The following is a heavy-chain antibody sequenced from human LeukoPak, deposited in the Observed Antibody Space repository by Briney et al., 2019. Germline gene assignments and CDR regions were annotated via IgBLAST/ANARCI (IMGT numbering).Heavy chain of an antibody. CDR3: ARTFQGNHDENMDG. Sequence: PGGSLRLSCAASGFTFSSYAMHWVRQAPGKGLEWVAVISYDGSNKYYADSVKGRFTISRDNSKNTLSLQMNSLRAEDTAVYYCARTFQGNHDENMDGWGKGTTVIVS. J-gene: IGHJ6*03. V-gene: IGHV3-30*04. CDR1: GFTFSSYA. CDR2: ISYDGSNK. D-gene: IGHD3-16*01.